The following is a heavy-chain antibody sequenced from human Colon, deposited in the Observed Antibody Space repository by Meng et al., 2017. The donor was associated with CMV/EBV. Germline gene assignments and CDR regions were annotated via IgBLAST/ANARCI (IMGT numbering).Heavy chain of an antibody. CDR3: ARGGDSRGGAWFDP. J-gene: IGHJ5*02. CDR1: GDSINSGSYY. D-gene: IGHD3-22*01. CDR2: IYYSGRP. Sequence: SETLSLTCTVSGDSINSGSYYWTWIRQPPGKGLEWIGYIYYSGRPYYDPSPRSRLLISLDSSKNQFSLKLTSVTAADTAVYYCARGGDSRGGAWFDPWGQGTLVTVSS. V-gene: IGHV4-30-4*08.